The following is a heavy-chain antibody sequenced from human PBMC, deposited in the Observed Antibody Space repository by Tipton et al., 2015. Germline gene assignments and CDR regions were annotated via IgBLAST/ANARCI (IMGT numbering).Heavy chain of an antibody. CDR2: ITGNSGTT. CDR1: GFTFSRSA. V-gene: IGHV3-23*01. CDR3: VRGDCISPSCHQYKYYFGLDA. J-gene: IGHJ6*02. D-gene: IGHD2-2*01. Sequence: SLRLSCTGSGFTFSRSAMNWVRQAPGKGLEWVSTITGNSGTTYYAGSVKGRFTVSRDNANLYLQMNDLRAEDTAVYYCVRGDCISPSCHQYKYYFGLDAWGQGTTVTVSS.